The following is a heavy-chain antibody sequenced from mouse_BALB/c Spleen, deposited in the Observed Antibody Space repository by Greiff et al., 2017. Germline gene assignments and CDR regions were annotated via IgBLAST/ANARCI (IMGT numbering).Heavy chain of an antibody. V-gene: IGHV5-6*01. CDR3: ARLTGQKSLGYDGAMDY. Sequence: EVMLVESGGDLVKPGGSLKLSCAASGFTFSSYGMSWVRQTPDKRLEWVATISSGGSYTYYPDSVKGRFTISSDNAKNTLYLQMSSLKSEDTAMYYCARLTGQKSLGYDGAMDYWGQGTSVTVSS. CDR1: GFTFSSYG. D-gene: IGHD2-14*01. J-gene: IGHJ4*01. CDR2: ISSGGSYT.